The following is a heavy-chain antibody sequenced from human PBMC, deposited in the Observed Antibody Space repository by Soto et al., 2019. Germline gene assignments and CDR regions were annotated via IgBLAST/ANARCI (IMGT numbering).Heavy chain of an antibody. D-gene: IGHD3-22*01. CDR1: GFTFSTYA. V-gene: IGHV3-30-3*01. CDR2: VSVDGSLE. CDR3: ASGRSGSGYYLGH. J-gene: IGHJ4*02. Sequence: QVQLVESGGGVVQPGGSLRLSCVASGFTFSTYAIHWVRQAPGKGLEWVALVSVDGSLEYYADSVKGRSTVSRDNSKSTLYFQMNSVSPEDTAFYYCASGRSGSGYYLGHWGEGNLVTVSS.